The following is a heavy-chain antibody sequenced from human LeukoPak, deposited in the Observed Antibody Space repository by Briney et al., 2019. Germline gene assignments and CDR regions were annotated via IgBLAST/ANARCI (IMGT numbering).Heavy chain of an antibody. J-gene: IGHJ4*02. CDR1: GFTFSTYS. V-gene: IGHV3-48*01. D-gene: IGHD4-23*01. CDR3: ARYYGGNSACDY. CDR2: ISSSIITI. Sequence: GSLRLSCAASGFTFSTYSMNWVRQAPGKGLEWVSYISSSIITIYYADSVKGRFTISRDNAKNSLYLQMNSLRAEDTAVYYCARYYGGNSACDYWGQGTLVTVSS.